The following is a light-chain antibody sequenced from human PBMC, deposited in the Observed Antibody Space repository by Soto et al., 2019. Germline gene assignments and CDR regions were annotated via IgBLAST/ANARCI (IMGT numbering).Light chain of an antibody. CDR1: QSVRTH. Sequence: EIRLTQSQTTLSGFRGKRDTLSGMASQSVRTHLAWNQQKPGQAPRLLIYGASTRATGIPARFSGSGSGTEFTLTISSLQSEDFAVYYCQQYNFWPLTFGGGTKVDIK. J-gene: IGKJ4*01. CDR3: QQYNFWPLT. V-gene: IGKV3-15*01. CDR2: GAS.